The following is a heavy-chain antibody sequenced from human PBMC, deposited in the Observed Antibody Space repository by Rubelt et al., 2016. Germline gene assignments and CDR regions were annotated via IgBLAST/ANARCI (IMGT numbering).Heavy chain of an antibody. CDR2: IYWDDDK. CDR1: GFSLSTSGVG. V-gene: IGHV2-5*02. Sequence: QITLKESGPTLVKPTQTLTLTCTFSGFSLSTSGVGVGWIRQPPGKALEWLALIYWDDDKRYSPSLKSRLTITKDTSKNQVVLTMTNMDPVDTATYYCAHQITLLWALGGAFDIWGQGTMVTVSS. J-gene: IGHJ3*02. CDR3: AHQITLLWALGGAFDI. D-gene: IGHD3-16*01.